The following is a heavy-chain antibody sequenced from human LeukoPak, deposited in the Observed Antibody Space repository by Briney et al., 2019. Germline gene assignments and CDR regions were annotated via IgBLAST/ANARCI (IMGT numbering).Heavy chain of an antibody. CDR2: ISTSGGST. J-gene: IGHJ4*02. V-gene: IGHV3-23*01. D-gene: IGHD3-3*02. Sequence: GGSLRLSCAASGFMVSRNYMSWVRQAPGKGLEWVSGISTSGGSTYYADSVKGRFTISRDNSKNTLYLQMNSLRAEDTAVYYCAKGTFGLDYWGQGTLVTVSS. CDR3: AKGTFGLDY. CDR1: GFMVSRNY.